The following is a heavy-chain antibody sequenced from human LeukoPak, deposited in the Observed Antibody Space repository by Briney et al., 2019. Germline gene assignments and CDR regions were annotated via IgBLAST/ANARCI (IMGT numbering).Heavy chain of an antibody. V-gene: IGHV3-23*01. CDR3: AREGTTTSFDY. Sequence: GGSLRLSCAASGFTFSSYGMSWVRQAPGKGLEWVSSISGSGGSTYYADSVRGQFAISRDNSKNTVYLQMNSLRAEDTAVYYCAREGTTTSFDYWGQGTLVTVSS. CDR2: ISGSGGST. CDR1: GFTFSSYG. J-gene: IGHJ4*02. D-gene: IGHD1-26*01.